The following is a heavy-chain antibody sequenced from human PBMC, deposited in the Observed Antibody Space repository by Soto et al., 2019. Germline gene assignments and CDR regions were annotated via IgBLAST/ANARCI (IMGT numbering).Heavy chain of an antibody. J-gene: IGHJ5*02. CDR2: IRSKAYGGTT. V-gene: IGHV3-49*03. CDR3: TRDLITGTTAWFDP. D-gene: IGHD1-7*01. Sequence: GGSLRLSCTASGFTFGDYAMSWFRQAPGKGLEWVGFIRSKAYGGTTEYAASVKGRFTISRDDSKSIAYLQMNSLKTEDTAVYYCTRDLITGTTAWFDPWGQGTLVTVSS. CDR1: GFTFGDYA.